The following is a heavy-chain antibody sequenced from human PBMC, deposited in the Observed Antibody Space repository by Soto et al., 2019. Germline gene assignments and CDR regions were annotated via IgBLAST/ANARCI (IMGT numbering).Heavy chain of an antibody. Sequence: PSETLSLTCTVSGGSISSYYWSWIRQPPGKGLEWIGYIYYSGSTNYNPSLKSRVTISVDTSKNQFSLKLSSVTAADTAGYYCERQAFLRIASAGADCFHPWGQGTLVTVSS. CDR2: IYYSGST. V-gene: IGHV4-59*08. J-gene: IGHJ5*02. CDR1: GGSISSYY. CDR3: ERQAFLRIASAGADCFHP. D-gene: IGHD2-21*01.